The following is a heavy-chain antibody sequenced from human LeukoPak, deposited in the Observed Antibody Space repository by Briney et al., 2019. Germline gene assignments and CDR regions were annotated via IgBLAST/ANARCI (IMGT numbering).Heavy chain of an antibody. CDR1: GGSLSSYY. D-gene: IGHD2-2*01. J-gene: IGHJ4*02. CDR3: ARVGPAYCSSTSCYDY. CDR2: IYYSGST. V-gene: IGHV4-59*01. Sequence: PSETLSLTCTVSGGSLSSYYWSWIRQPPGKGLEWIGYIYYSGSTNYNPSLKSRVTISVDTSKNQFSLKLSSVTAADTAVYYCARVGPAYCSSTSCYDYWGQGTLVTVSS.